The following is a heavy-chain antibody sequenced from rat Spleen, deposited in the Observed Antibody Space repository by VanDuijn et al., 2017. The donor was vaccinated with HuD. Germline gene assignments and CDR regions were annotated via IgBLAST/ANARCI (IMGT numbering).Heavy chain of an antibody. V-gene: IGHV5-20*01. CDR3: ATDLGQWPLYWYFDF. J-gene: IGHJ1*01. Sequence: EVQLVESGGGLVQPGRSLKLSCAASGFTFSDYYMAWVRQAPTKGLEWVASISYDGGSTYYRDSVKGRFTISRDNAKSSLYLQMDSLRSEDTATYYCATDLGQWPLYWYFDFWGPGTMVTVSS. CDR1: GFTFSDYY. D-gene: IGHD3-3*01. CDR2: ISYDGGST.